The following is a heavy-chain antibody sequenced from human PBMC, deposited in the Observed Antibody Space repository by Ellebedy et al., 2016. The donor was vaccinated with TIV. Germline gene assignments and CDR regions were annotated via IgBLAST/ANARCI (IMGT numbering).Heavy chain of an antibody. D-gene: IGHD3-10*01. CDR1: GGAVGSGLYS. Sequence: SETLSLTCAVSGGAVGSGLYSWSWIRQPPGKGLEWIGYIYQSGSTYYSPSPKSRVTISMDRSKSHFSLTLTSVTASDTAVYYCARGMKGSGSYSTFDIWGQGTMVIVSS. CDR2: IYQSGST. J-gene: IGHJ3*02. V-gene: IGHV4-30-2*01. CDR3: ARGMKGSGSYSTFDI.